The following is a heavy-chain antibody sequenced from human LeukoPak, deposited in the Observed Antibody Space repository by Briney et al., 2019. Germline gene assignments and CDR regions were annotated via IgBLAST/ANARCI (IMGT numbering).Heavy chain of an antibody. D-gene: IGHD5-12*01. J-gene: IGHJ4*02. CDR2: ISDST. CDR1: GFTFNKYA. Sequence: GGSLRLSCVASGFTFNKYAMSWVRQAPGKGLEWVSGISDSTYYADSVKGRFTVSRDNSKNTLYLQMNTLRGEDTAVYYCAKGSVASRLSHFDYWGQGTLVTVSS. V-gene: IGHV3-23*01. CDR3: AKGSVASRLSHFDY.